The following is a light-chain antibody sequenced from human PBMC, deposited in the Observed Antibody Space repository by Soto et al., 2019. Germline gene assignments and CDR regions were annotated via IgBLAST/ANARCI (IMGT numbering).Light chain of an antibody. Sequence: IVLTQSPGTLSLSPGDRVTLSCRASQSVNTKLAWYQQKPGQAPTLLMSGASNRASGVPVRFSGSGSGTDFTLTIDGLEPEDFAVYYCQQYGYSPITFGQGTRLEIK. J-gene: IGKJ5*01. CDR2: GAS. CDR3: QQYGYSPIT. V-gene: IGKV3-20*01. CDR1: QSVNTK.